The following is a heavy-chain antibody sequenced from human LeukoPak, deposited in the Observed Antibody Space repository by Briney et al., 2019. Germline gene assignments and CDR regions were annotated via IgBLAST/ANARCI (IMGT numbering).Heavy chain of an antibody. CDR1: GFTFSSYA. CDR2: ISGSGGST. J-gene: IGHJ4*02. CDR3: ARDRDEYSSSSFYFDY. D-gene: IGHD6-6*01. Sequence: PGGSLRLSCAASGFTFSSYAMSWVRQAPGKGLEWVSAISGSGGSTYYADSVKGRFTISRDNSKNTLYLQMNSLRAEDTAVYYFARDRDEYSSSSFYFDYWGQGTLVTVSS. V-gene: IGHV3-23*01.